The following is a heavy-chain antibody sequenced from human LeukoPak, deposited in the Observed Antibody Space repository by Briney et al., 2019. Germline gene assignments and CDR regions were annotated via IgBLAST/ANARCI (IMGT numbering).Heavy chain of an antibody. CDR1: GGSVSSGSYY. CDR3: ARGELLRRTFDY. Sequence: SETLSLTCTVSGGSVSSGSYYWSWIRQPPGKGLEWIGYIYYSGSTNYNPSLKSRVTISVDTSKNQFSLKLSSVTAADTAVYYCARGELLRRTFDYWGQGTTVTVSS. CDR2: IYYSGST. D-gene: IGHD1-26*01. V-gene: IGHV4-61*01. J-gene: IGHJ4*03.